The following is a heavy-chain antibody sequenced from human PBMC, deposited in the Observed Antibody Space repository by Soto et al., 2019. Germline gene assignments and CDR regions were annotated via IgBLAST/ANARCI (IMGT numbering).Heavy chain of an antibody. Sequence: QLQLRESGPGLVKPSETLSLTCTVSGGSFISDSYGWGWIRQPPGKGLEWIGTIYYSGSTYSNPSLPSRVSISVAASENRVSLKLSSVTAADAALYYCARHPTVYSSSPDSWGQGTLVTVSS. V-gene: IGHV4-39*01. CDR2: IYYSGST. CDR1: GGSFISDSYG. D-gene: IGHD6-6*01. CDR3: ARHPTVYSSSPDS. J-gene: IGHJ4*02.